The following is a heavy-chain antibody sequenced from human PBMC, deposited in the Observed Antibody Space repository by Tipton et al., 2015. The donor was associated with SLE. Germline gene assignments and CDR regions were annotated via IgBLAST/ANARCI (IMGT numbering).Heavy chain of an antibody. CDR2: IDPSDSYT. Sequence: YWISWVRQMPGKGLEWMGRIDPSDSYTNYSPSFQGHVTISADKSISTAYLQWSSLKASDTAMYYCASGGGDWLGAFDIWGQGTMVTVSS. CDR3: ASGGGDWLGAFDI. J-gene: IGHJ3*02. D-gene: IGHD2-21*02. V-gene: IGHV5-10-1*01. CDR1: YW.